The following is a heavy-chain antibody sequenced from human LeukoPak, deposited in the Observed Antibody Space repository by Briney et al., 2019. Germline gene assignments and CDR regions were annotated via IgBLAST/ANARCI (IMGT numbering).Heavy chain of an antibody. D-gene: IGHD5-12*01. CDR1: GDSIRSYY. CDR2: IYYTGST. CDR3: ASHGSSGHDPLT. J-gene: IGHJ4*01. Sequence: SETLSLTSTVSGDSIRSYYWNWIRRPPGKGLEWIGYIYYTGSTSYNPSLKSRVTISLDTSKSQFSLRLTSVTAADTAVYYCASHGSSGHDPLTWGQGTLVTVSP. V-gene: IGHV4-59*08.